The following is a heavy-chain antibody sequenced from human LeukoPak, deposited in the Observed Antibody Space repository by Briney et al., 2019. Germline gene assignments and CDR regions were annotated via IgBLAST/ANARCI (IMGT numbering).Heavy chain of an antibody. V-gene: IGHV3-23*01. D-gene: IGHD4-17*01. CDR2: ISGGGGTT. J-gene: IGHJ4*02. CDR3: AKDLVTLTRGPD. CDR1: GFTFSTYA. Sequence: GGSLRLSCAASGFTFSTYAMNWVRQAPGKGLEWVSTISGGGGTTYYADSVKGRFTISRDNSKNTLYLQMNSLRVEDAAVYYCAKDLVTLTRGPDWGQGTLVTVSS.